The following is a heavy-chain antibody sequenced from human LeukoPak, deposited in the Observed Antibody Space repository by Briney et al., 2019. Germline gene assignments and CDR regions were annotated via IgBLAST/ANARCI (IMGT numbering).Heavy chain of an antibody. Sequence: SETLSLACAVYGESFSAYFWNCIRQAPGKPLEYIGEINHRGSSHYNPSLKTRVTLSVDTSKNQFSLKLTSVTAADTAVYFCSRGSSFDEYYSARACEPVYYDSWGQGTPVTVSS. CDR1: GESFSAYF. D-gene: IGHD4/OR15-4a*01. J-gene: IGHJ4*02. CDR3: SRGSSFDEYYSARACEPVYYDS. CDR2: INHRGSS. V-gene: IGHV4-34*01.